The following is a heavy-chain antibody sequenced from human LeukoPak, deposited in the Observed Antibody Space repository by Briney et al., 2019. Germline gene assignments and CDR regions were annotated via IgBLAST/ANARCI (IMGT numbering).Heavy chain of an antibody. CDR3: VRGDDYIFDY. CDR1: GDPITSANW. CDR2: ISHSGAT. D-gene: IGHD4-11*01. Sequence: SGTLSLTCAVSGDPITSANWWSWVRQSPGQGLEWIGEISHSGATNHNPSLKSRVTMSLDKPKNQLSLRVNSVTAADAAVYYCVRGDDYIFDYWGQGTLVTVSS. J-gene: IGHJ4*02. V-gene: IGHV4-4*02.